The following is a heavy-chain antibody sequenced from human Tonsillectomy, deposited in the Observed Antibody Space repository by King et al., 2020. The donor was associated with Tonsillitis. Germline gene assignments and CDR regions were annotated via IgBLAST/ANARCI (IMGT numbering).Heavy chain of an antibody. CDR2: MYSGGRT. CDR1: GCIVSNNY. Sequence: VQLVESGGGLMQPGGSLRLSCAASGCIVSNNYMNWVRQAPGKGLEWVSVMYSGGRTYYTDSVKGRFTISRDNSKNTMSLQMNSLRAEDTAVYYCARGVGDYGGSYFFDHWGQGTLVTVSS. J-gene: IGHJ4*02. V-gene: IGHV3-53*01. D-gene: IGHD4-23*01. CDR3: ARGVGDYGGSYFFDH.